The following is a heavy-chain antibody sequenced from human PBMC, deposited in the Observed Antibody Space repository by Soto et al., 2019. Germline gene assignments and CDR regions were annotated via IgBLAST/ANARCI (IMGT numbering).Heavy chain of an antibody. V-gene: IGHV3-15*01. CDR2: IKSKTDGGTT. J-gene: IGHJ4*02. CDR3: TTDLEGGEIDY. D-gene: IGHD3-10*01. Sequence: GGSLRLSCTASEFTIGDHGLSWFRQAPGKGLEWVGRIKSKTDGGTTDYAAPVKGRFTISRDDSKNTLYLQMNSLKTEDTAVYYCTTDLEGGEIDYWGQGTLVTVSS. CDR1: EFTIGDHG.